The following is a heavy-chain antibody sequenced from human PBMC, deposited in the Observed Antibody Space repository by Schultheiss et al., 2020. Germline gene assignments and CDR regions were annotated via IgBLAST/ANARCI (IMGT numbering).Heavy chain of an antibody. Sequence: GESLKISCAASGFTFSSYDMHWVRQATGKGLEWVSAIGTAGDTYYPGSVKGRFTISRDNSKNTLYLQMNSLRAEDTAVYYCANRHEILRYFDWLPTPSDDDEERDVWGKGTTVTVSS. CDR1: GFTFSSYD. J-gene: IGHJ6*04. V-gene: IGHV3-13*01. CDR2: IGTAGDT. D-gene: IGHD3-9*01. CDR3: ANRHEILRYFDWLPTPSDDDEERDV.